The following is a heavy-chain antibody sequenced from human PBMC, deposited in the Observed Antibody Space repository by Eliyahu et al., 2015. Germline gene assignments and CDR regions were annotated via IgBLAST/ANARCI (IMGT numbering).Heavy chain of an antibody. CDR2: FLFSWDT. J-gene: IGHJ4*02. Sequence: QLQLQESGPGLVKPSETLSLTCTVSGDSIRTSSYYWGWIRQPPGKGLGGVGAFLFSWDTHHNSSLESRVTMSVDTSKNQFSLNLNSVTAADTAVYYCARRRQLAHFDYWGQGTLVTVSS. CDR3: ARRRQLAHFDY. D-gene: IGHD6-13*01. CDR1: GDSIRTSSYY. V-gene: IGHV4-39*01.